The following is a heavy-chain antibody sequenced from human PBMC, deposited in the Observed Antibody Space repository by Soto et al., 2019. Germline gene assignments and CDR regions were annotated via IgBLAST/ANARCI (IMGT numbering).Heavy chain of an antibody. Sequence: PGGSLRLSCAASGFTFSSYGMHWVRQAPGKGLEWVAVISYDGSNKYYADTAKGRFTISRDNSKNTLYLQMNSLRAEDTAVYYCAKLMTNFDYWGQGTLVTVSS. CDR3: AKLMTNFDY. CDR1: GFTFSSYG. J-gene: IGHJ4*02. CDR2: ISYDGSNK. V-gene: IGHV3-30*18.